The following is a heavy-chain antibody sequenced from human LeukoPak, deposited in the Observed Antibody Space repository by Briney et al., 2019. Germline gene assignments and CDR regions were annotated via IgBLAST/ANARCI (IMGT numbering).Heavy chain of an antibody. D-gene: IGHD6-13*01. CDR2: IRNDGSHK. V-gene: IGHV3-30*02. J-gene: IGHJ4*02. CDR1: GFTFSSYS. Sequence: GGSLRLSCAASGFTFSSYSMNWVRQGPGKGLEWVAFIRNDGSHKYYADSVKGRFTISRDNSKNTLYLQMNSLRADDTAVYYCAKAGGSSWDPFDYWGQGTLVTVSS. CDR3: AKAGGSSWDPFDY.